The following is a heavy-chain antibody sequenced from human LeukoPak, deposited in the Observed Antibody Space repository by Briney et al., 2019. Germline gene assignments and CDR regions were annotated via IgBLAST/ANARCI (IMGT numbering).Heavy chain of an antibody. J-gene: IGHJ6*02. CDR1: GFTSSDSW. CDR3: ATYTHWVAGDV. V-gene: IGHV3-7*01. Sequence: QSGGSLRLSCAASGFTSSDSWMSWVRQAPGKGLEWVANMNQDGSEKDYVDSVKGRFTISRDNARNSLYLQMGSLRAEDTAVYYCATYTHWVAGDVWGQGTTVTVSS. CDR2: MNQDGSEK. D-gene: IGHD3-16*01.